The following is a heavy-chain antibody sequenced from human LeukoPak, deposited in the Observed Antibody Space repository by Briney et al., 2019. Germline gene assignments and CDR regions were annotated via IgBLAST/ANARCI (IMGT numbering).Heavy chain of an antibody. Sequence: GGALRVSCAASGFTFSSYSMNWVRQAPGKGLGWVSYISSSSSYIYYADSVKGRFTISRDNAKNSLYLQMNSLRAEDTAVYYCARDVAHIAATNYWGQGTLVTVSS. V-gene: IGHV3-21*01. CDR3: ARDVAHIAATNY. J-gene: IGHJ4*02. D-gene: IGHD6-13*01. CDR2: ISSSSSYI. CDR1: GFTFSSYS.